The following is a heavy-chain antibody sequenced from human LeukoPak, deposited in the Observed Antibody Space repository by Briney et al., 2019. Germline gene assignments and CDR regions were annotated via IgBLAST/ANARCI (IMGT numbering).Heavy chain of an antibody. D-gene: IGHD6-13*01. Sequence: ASVKVSCKASGYTFTGYYMHWVRQAPGQGREGMGWINPNSGCTNYAQKFQCRVTITRDTSISTAYMELSRLRSDDTAVYYCARGHGYSSSWGDYWGQGTLVTVSS. J-gene: IGHJ4*02. CDR3: ARGHGYSSSWGDY. V-gene: IGHV1-2*02. CDR1: GYTFTGYY. CDR2: INPNSGCT.